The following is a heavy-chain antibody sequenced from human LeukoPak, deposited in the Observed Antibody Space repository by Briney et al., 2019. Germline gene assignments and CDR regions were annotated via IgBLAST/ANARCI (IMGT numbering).Heavy chain of an antibody. CDR2: IWYDGSNK. CDR1: GFTFSSYG. D-gene: IGHD1-26*01. V-gene: IGHV3-33*06. J-gene: IGHJ4*02. Sequence: PGRSLRLSCAASGFTFSSYGMHWVRQAPGKGLEWVAVIWYDGSNKYYADSVKGRFTISRDNSKNTLYLQMNSLRPEDTAGYYCAKEDRIVGATLFDYWGQGTLVTVSS. CDR3: AKEDRIVGATLFDY.